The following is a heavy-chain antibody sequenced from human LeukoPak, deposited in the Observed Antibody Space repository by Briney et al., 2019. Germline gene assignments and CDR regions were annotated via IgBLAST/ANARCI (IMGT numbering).Heavy chain of an antibody. J-gene: IGHJ4*02. Sequence: SETLSLTCTVSGGSISSGGYYWSWIRQHPGQGLEWIGYIYYSGSTYYNPSLKSRVTISVDTSKNQFSLKLSSVTAADTAVYYCARGRYYDSSGYWGYDYWGQGTLVTVSS. D-gene: IGHD3-22*01. CDR2: IYYSGST. CDR3: ARGRYYDSSGYWGYDY. V-gene: IGHV4-31*03. CDR1: GGSISSGGYY.